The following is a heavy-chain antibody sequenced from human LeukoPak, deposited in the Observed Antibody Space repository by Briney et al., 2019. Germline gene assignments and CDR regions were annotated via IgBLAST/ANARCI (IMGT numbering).Heavy chain of an antibody. D-gene: IGHD4-17*01. J-gene: IGHJ4*02. CDR2: IYYSGST. CDR1: GGSISSYY. V-gene: IGHV4-59*01. CDR3: ARVAVTTFLFDY. Sequence: SETLSLTCTVSGGSISSYYWSWIRQPPGKGLEWIGYIYYSGSTNYNPSLKSRVTVSVDTSKNQFSLKVSSVTAADTAVYYCARVAVTTFLFDYWGQGTLVTVSS.